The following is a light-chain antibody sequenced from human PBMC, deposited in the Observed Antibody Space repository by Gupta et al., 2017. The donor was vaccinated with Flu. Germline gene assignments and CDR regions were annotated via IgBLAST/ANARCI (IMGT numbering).Light chain of an antibody. Sequence: PGGPASITCRSSQGLWDSDDGKTYLDWYMQKPGQSPQLLIYSLSYRAAGVSDRCSGSGSATDFTLKISRVEAEDVGVYYCMQRLEFPSYTFGQGTKLEI. CDR2: SLS. V-gene: IGKV2-40*01. J-gene: IGKJ2*01. CDR1: QGLWDSDDGKTY. CDR3: MQRLEFPSYT.